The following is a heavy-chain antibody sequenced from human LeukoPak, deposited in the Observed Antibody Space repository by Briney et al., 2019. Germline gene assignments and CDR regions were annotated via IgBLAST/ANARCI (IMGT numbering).Heavy chain of an antibody. J-gene: IGHJ4*02. Sequence: SETLSLTCTVSGGSISSGSYYWSWIRQPAGKGLECIGRIYTSGSTNYNPSLKSRVTISVDTSKNQFSLKLSSVTAADTAVYYCARDRDDYGDFDYWGQGTLVTVSS. V-gene: IGHV4-61*02. CDR1: GGSISSGSYY. CDR3: ARDRDDYGDFDY. CDR2: IYTSGST. D-gene: IGHD4-17*01.